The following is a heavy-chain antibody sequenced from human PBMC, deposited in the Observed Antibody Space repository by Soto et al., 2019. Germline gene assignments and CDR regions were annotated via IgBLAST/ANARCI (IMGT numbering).Heavy chain of an antibody. V-gene: IGHV4-30-4*01. CDR2: IYYSGST. J-gene: IGHJ4*02. CDR3: ARGAVSGWFGY. Sequence: SETLSLTCTVSGGSISSGDYYWSWIRQPPGKGLEWIGYIYYSGSTYYNPSLKSRVTISVDTSKNQFSLKLSSVTAADTAVYYCARGAVSGWFGYWGQGTLGTVSS. CDR1: GGSISSGDYY. D-gene: IGHD6-19*01.